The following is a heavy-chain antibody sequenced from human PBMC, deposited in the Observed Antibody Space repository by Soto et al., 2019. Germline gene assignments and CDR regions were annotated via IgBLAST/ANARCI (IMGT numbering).Heavy chain of an antibody. J-gene: IGHJ6*02. V-gene: IGHV4-39*01. CDR2: IYYSGST. D-gene: IGHD6-6*01. CDR1: GGLISSSSYY. Sequence: QLQLQESGPGLVKPSETLSLTCTVSGGLISSSSYYWGWIRQPPGKGLEWIGNIYYSGSTYYNPSVKDRVTISVDTSKNQFSLKLSSVTAADTAVYDCARREYNYGMDVWGQGTTVTVSS. CDR3: ARREYNYGMDV.